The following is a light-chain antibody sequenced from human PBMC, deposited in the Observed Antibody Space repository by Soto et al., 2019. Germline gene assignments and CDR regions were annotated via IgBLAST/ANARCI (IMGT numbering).Light chain of an antibody. Sequence: EIVLTQSPGTLSLSPGERVAISCRASQRVAGSSLAWYQHQRGQAPRLLFYAASSRATGIRDRFSVSWSGTDFTLTISRLEPQDFAVSYCQQYGSSPPRITFGQGTKVDIK. CDR1: QRVAGSS. CDR2: AAS. J-gene: IGKJ1*01. CDR3: QQYGSSPPRIT. V-gene: IGKV3-20*01.